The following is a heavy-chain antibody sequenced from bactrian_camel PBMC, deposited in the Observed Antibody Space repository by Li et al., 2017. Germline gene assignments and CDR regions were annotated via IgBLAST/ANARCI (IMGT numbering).Heavy chain of an antibody. J-gene: IGHJ4*01. CDR3: APDPRGSAY. Sequence: VQLVESGGGLVQPGGSLRLSCAASGFTFSSSTMTWVRQALGKGLEWVSAINSGGGTDYADSVKGRFTMSRDNAKNTLYLQMTSLKSEDTAVYYCAPDPRGSAYWGQGTQVTVS. D-gene: IGHD3*01. CDR2: INSGGGT. CDR1: GFTFSSST. V-gene: IGHV3S31*01.